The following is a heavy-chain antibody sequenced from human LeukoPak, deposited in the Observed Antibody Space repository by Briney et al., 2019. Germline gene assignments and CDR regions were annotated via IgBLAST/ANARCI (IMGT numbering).Heavy chain of an antibody. CDR3: ARGLRSGSYVEGGY. CDR1: GYTFTNYV. CDR2: INAGNDNT. J-gene: IGHJ4*02. D-gene: IGHD3-10*01. Sequence: ASVKVSCKASGYTFTNYVMQWVRQAPGQRLEWMGWINAGNDNTKYSQKFQGRVTISRDTSASTAYMELSSLTSEDTAVYYCARGLRSGSYVEGGYWGRGTLVTVSS. V-gene: IGHV1-3*01.